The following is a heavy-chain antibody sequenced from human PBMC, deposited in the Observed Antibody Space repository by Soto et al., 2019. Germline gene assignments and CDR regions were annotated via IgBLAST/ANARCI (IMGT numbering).Heavy chain of an antibody. J-gene: IGHJ6*02. Sequence: SVKVSCKASGGTFSSYAISWVRQAPGQGLEWMGGIIPIFGTANYAQKFQGRVTITADESTSTAYMELSSLRSEDTAVYYCARDGWLRSYYYYYGMDVWGQGTTVTVSS. CDR2: IIPIFGTA. D-gene: IGHD5-12*01. CDR3: ARDGWLRSYYYYYGMDV. V-gene: IGHV1-69*13. CDR1: GGTFSSYA.